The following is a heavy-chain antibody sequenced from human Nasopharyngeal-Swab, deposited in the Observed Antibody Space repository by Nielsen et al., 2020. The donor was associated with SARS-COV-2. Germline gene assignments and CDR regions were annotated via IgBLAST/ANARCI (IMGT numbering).Heavy chain of an antibody. Sequence: PGKGLEWVSLISGDGGSTYYADSVKGRFTISRDNSKNSLYLQMNSLRAEDTAVYYCARDEGARVLWFGELSTYYYYGMDVWGQGTTVTVSS. D-gene: IGHD3-10*01. CDR3: ARDEGARVLWFGELSTYYYYGMDV. CDR2: ISGDGGST. J-gene: IGHJ6*02. V-gene: IGHV3-43*01.